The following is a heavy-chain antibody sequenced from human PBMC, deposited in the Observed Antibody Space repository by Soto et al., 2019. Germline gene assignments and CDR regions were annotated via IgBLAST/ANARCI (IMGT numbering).Heavy chain of an antibody. CDR1: GFTVSSKY. V-gene: IGHV3-66*01. D-gene: IGHD2-15*01. J-gene: IGHJ6*04. Sequence: EVQLVESGGGLVQPGGSLRLSCAASGFTVSSKYMSWVRQAPGRGLEWVSLIYSGGSTSYADSVKGRFTLSRDNSTNTACLQMSSLRDEDTAVYYCARDGLHCSGGRSFGGPRDVWGKGTTVTVSS. CDR2: IYSGGST. CDR3: ARDGLHCSGGRSFGGPRDV.